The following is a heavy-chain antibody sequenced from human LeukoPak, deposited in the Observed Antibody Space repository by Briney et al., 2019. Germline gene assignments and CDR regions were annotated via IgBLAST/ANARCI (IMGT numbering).Heavy chain of an antibody. J-gene: IGHJ5*02. CDR2: IYYSGIT. D-gene: IGHD2-21*02. CDR3: ARLQVYCGGDCYPRWFDP. Sequence: SETLSLTCTVSGDSVSSYYWGWIRQPPGKGMEWIAYIYYSGITNYNPSLKRRVTISLDTPKNQISLKLSSVAAADTAVYYCARLQVYCGGDCYPRWFDPWGQGILVTVSS. V-gene: IGHV4-59*08. CDR1: GDSVSSYY.